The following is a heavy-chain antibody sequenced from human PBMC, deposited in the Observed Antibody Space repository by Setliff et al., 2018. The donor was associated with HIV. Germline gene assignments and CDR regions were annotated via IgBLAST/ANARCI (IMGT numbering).Heavy chain of an antibody. V-gene: IGHV3-21*01. CDR2: ISWSSSFI. D-gene: IGHD6-19*01. Sequence: GSLRLSCAASGFTFSTYDISWVRQAPGKGLAWVSSISWSSSFIHYADSVKGRFTISRDNAKGSLFLQMNSLRVEDTAVYYCAREATPRHSSGWVYFDYWGQGMMVTVSS. CDR3: AREATPRHSSGWVYFDY. J-gene: IGHJ4*02. CDR1: GFTFSTYD.